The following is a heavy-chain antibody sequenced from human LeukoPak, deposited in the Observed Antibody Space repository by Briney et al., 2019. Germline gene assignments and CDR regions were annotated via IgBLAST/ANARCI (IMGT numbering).Heavy chain of an antibody. CDR3: ARVGAPGGLRPYHYYY. V-gene: IGHV1-2*02. Sequence: ASVKVSCKASGYIFSDYWIHWVRQAPGRGLECLGWIDPASGITNQPQKFQGRITVTRDTSASTVYMDLPGLTTDDTALYYCARVGAPGGLRPYHYYYWGQGTLVTVSS. D-gene: IGHD3-16*01. CDR1: GYIFSDYW. J-gene: IGHJ4*02. CDR2: IDPASGIT.